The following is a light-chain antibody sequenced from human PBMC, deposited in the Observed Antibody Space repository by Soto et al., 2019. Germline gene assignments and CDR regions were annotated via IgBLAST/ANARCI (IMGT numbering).Light chain of an antibody. V-gene: IGLV1-44*01. CDR2: GNN. CDR3: TAWDGSLNNVL. J-gene: IGLJ2*01. Sequence: QSVLTQPPSASGTPGQRVTISCSGSGSSIGTNTVNWYRQLPGTAPKLLIYGNNQRPSGVPDRFSGSKSGTSASLAISGLRSEYEAEYSCTAWDGSLNNVLFGGGTKVTVL. CDR1: GSSIGTNT.